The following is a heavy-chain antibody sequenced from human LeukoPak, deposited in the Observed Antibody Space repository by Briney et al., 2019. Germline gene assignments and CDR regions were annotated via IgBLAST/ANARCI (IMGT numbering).Heavy chain of an antibody. D-gene: IGHD2-2*02. CDR1: GYTFTGYY. V-gene: IGHV1-2*02. CDR2: INPNSGGT. Sequence: GASVKVSCKASGYTFTGYYMHWVRQAPGQGLEWMGWINPNSGGTNYAQKFQGRVTMTRDTSISTAHMELSRLRSDDTAVYYCARTALGYCSSTSCYIFDYWGQGTLVTVSS. CDR3: ARTALGYCSSTSCYIFDY. J-gene: IGHJ4*02.